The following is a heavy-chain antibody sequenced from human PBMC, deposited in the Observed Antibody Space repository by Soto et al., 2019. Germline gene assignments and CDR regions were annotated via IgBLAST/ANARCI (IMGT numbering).Heavy chain of an antibody. CDR3: ARVERGTATTVDDGFDI. Sequence: QVQLQQWGAGLLKPSETLSLTCAVFGGSVNSGNYYWSWIRQPPGKGLEWIGEMSHSGGTHFNPSLKSRVPISGDTSKNQFSLKMRSGTAADTALYYCARVERGTATTVDDGFDIWGPGTMVTVSS. D-gene: IGHD1-7*01. CDR1: GGSVNSGNYY. V-gene: IGHV4-34*01. CDR2: MSHSGGT. J-gene: IGHJ3*02.